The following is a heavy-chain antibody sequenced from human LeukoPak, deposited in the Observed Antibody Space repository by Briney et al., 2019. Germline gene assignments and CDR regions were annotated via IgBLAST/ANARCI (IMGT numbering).Heavy chain of an antibody. Sequence: SETLSLTCTVSGGSISSSNFYWGWIRQPPGKGLEWIGSIYYSGSTYYNPSLKSRVTISVDTSKNQFSLKLSSVTAADTAVYYCARLVGATSGDAFDIWGQGTMVTVSS. CDR2: IYYSGST. J-gene: IGHJ3*02. CDR3: ARLVGATSGDAFDI. CDR1: GGSISSSNFY. D-gene: IGHD1-26*01. V-gene: IGHV4-39*07.